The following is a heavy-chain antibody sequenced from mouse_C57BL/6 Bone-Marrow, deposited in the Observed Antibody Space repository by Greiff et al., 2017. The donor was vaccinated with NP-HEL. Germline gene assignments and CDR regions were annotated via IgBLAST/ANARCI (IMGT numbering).Heavy chain of an antibody. CDR3: ARRRAMVTTPFAY. V-gene: IGHV1-81*01. D-gene: IGHD2-2*01. Sequence: QVQLQQSGAELARPGASVKLSCKASGYTFTSYGISWVKQRTGQGLEWIGEIYPRSGNTYYNEKFKGKATLTADKSSSTAYMELRSLTSEDSAVYFCARRRAMVTTPFAYWGQGTLVTVSA. J-gene: IGHJ3*01. CDR2: IYPRSGNT. CDR1: GYTFTSYG.